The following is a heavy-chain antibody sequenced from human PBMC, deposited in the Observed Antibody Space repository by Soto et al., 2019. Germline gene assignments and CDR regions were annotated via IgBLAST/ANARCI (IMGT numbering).Heavy chain of an antibody. V-gene: IGHV5-51*01. CDR3: TTRALYSSSYYYYGMDV. CDR2: IYPGDSDT. D-gene: IGHD6-13*01. J-gene: IGHJ6*02. Sequence: PGESLKISCKGSGYSFTSYWIGWVRQMPGKGLEWMGIIYPGDSDTRYSPSFQGQVTISADKSISTAYLQMNSLKTEDTAVYYCTTRALYSSSYYYYGMDVWGQGTTVTVSS. CDR1: GYSFTSYW.